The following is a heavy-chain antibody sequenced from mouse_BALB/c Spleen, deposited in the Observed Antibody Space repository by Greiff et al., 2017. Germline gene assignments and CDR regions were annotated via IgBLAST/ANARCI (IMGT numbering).Heavy chain of an antibody. CDR1: GFNIKDTY. J-gene: IGHJ1*01. CDR3: AGGGNDGGWYLDD. Sequence: EVQLQQSGAELVKPGASVKLSCTASGFNIKDTYMHWVKQRPEQGLEWIGRIDPANGNTKYDPKFPGKATITADTSSNTAYLQLSSLTSEDTAVYYCAGGGNDGGWYLDDWGAGTTVTVSS. V-gene: IGHV14-3*02. D-gene: IGHD2-2*01. CDR2: IDPANGNT.